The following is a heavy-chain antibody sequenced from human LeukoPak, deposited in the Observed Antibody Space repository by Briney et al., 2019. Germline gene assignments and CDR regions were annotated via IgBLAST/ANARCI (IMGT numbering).Heavy chain of an antibody. CDR2: IYYSGST. Sequence: SETLSLTCTVSGGSISSGGYYWSWIRQHPGKGLEWIGYIYYSGSTYYNPSLKSRVTISVDTSKNQFSLKLSSVTAADTAVYYCARGSHDFWSGYSHFDYWGQGTLVTVSS. D-gene: IGHD3-3*01. CDR1: GGSISSGGYY. V-gene: IGHV4-30-4*08. J-gene: IGHJ4*02. CDR3: ARGSHDFWSGYSHFDY.